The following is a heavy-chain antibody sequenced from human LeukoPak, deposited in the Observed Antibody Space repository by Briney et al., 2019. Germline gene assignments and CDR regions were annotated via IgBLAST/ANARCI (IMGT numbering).Heavy chain of an antibody. V-gene: IGHV5-51*01. D-gene: IGHD5-12*01. CDR3: ARLGYSGYDSPSSFFDY. CDR1: GYSFTSYW. Sequence: GESLKISCKGSGYSFTSYWIGWVRQMPGKGLEWMGIIYPGDSDTRYSPSFQGQVTISADKSISTAYLQWSSLKASDTAMYYCARLGYSGYDSPSSFFDYWGQGTLVTVSS. CDR2: IYPGDSDT. J-gene: IGHJ4*02.